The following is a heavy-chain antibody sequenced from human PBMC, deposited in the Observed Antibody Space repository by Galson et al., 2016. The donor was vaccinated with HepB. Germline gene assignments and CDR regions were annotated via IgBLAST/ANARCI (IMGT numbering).Heavy chain of an antibody. CDR3: ARERAYSYGRGPIDY. D-gene: IGHD5-18*01. Sequence: QSGAEVKKPGESLKISCKGSGYNFFTHWIVWVRQMPGKGLEWMGAFYPGDSNTTYSPSFQGQVTISADLSTNTAYLQWSSLKASDTAMFYCARERAYSYGRGPIDYWGQGTLVTVSS. CDR1: GYNFFTHW. CDR2: FYPGDSNT. J-gene: IGHJ4*02. V-gene: IGHV5-51*01.